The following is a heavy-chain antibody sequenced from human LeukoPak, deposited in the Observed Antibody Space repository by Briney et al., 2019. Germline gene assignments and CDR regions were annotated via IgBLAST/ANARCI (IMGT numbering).Heavy chain of an antibody. CDR1: GFTFSNYW. D-gene: IGHD3-3*01. CDR3: ARDSRYYDFWSGYLPIYNWFDP. CDR2: IRQDGTEK. V-gene: IGHV3-7*01. Sequence: GGSLRLSCAASGFTFSNYWMTWFRQAPGKGLEWVANIRQDGTEKFYLDSVKGRFIISRDNAENSLFLQMNSLRAEDTAVYYCARDSRYYDFWSGYLPIYNWFDPWGQGTLVTVSS. J-gene: IGHJ5*02.